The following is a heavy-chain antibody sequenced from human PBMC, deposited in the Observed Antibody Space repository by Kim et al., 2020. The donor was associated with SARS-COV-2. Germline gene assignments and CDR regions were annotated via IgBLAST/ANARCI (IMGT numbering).Heavy chain of an antibody. Sequence: SETLSLTCAVYGGSFSGYYWSWIRQPPGKGLEWIGEINHSGSTNYNPSLKSRVTISVDTSKNQFSLKLSSVTAADTAVYYCAGSFDLWGRDTLVTVSS. CDR2: INHSGST. J-gene: IGHJ2*01. CDR3: AGSFDL. CDR1: GGSFSGYY. V-gene: IGHV4-34*01.